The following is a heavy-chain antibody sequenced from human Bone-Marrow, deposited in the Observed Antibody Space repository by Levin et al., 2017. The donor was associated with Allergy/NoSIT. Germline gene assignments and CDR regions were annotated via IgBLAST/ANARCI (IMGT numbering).Heavy chain of an antibody. CDR2: MSGSGGTT. D-gene: IGHD3-16*01. CDR1: GFTFRSYY. Sequence: LSLPCAASGFTFRSYYMNWFRQAPGKGLEWLSVMSGSGGTTHYADSVKGRITISRDNSRDTLYLQLNSLRAEDTAIYYCARYTQIGDEGYWGQGTLVTVSS. V-gene: IGHV3-23*01. J-gene: IGHJ4*02. CDR3: ARYTQIGDEGY.